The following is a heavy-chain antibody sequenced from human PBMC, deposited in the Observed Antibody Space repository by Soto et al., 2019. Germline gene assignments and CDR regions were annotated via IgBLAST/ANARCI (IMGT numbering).Heavy chain of an antibody. CDR1: GYPFTSYY. D-gene: IGHD3-10*01. Sequence: EASVKVSCKSSGYPFTSYYIHWVRQAPGQGLEWMGIINPSGGSTSYAQKFQGRVTMTRDTSTSTVYMELSSLRSEDTAVYYCARGDYGSGSYYNAPGDYWGQGTLVTVS. CDR3: ARGDYGSGSYYNAPGDY. V-gene: IGHV1-46*03. J-gene: IGHJ4*02. CDR2: INPSGGST.